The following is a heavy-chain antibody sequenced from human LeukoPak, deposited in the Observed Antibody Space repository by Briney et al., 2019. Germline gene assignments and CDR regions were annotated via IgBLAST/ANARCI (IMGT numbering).Heavy chain of an antibody. J-gene: IGHJ4*02. V-gene: IGHV1-2*02. CDR1: GYTFTGYY. D-gene: IGHD1-26*01. CDR3: ARRDSGSYYRFDY. CDR2: INPNSGGT. Sequence: ASVKVSCKASGYTFTGYYMHWVRQAPGQGLEWMGWINPNSGGTNYAQKFQGRVTITRDTSASTAYMELSSLRSEDTAVYYCARRDSGSYYRFDYWGQGTLVTVSS.